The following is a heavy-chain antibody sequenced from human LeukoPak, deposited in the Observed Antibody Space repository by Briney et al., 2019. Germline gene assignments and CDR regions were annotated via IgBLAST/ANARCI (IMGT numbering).Heavy chain of an antibody. CDR3: AGGPKKQLIWGRASNGFDP. Sequence: PGGSLRLSCAASGFTFSSHGMNWVRQAPGKGLEWVSGISPSGGITYYTDFVKGRFTISRDNSKNTLYLQMNSMRGEDTAVYYCAGGPKKQLIWGRASNGFDPWGQGTLVTVSS. CDR1: GFTFSSHG. CDR2: ISPSGGIT. D-gene: IGHD6-13*01. J-gene: IGHJ5*02. V-gene: IGHV3-23*01.